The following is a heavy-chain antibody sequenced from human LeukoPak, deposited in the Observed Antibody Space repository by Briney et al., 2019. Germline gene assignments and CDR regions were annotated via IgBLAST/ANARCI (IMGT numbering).Heavy chain of an antibody. V-gene: IGHV3-48*03. CDR3: ARDTVGSLDY. CDR1: GFTFSSYE. J-gene: IGHJ4*02. Sequence: GGSLRLSCAGSGFTFSSYEMNWVRQAPGRGLEWVSFITSSGSDIYYADSVRGRFATSRDNAKDSLYLQMNSLRVEDTAVYYCARDTVGSLDYWGQGILVTVAS. CDR2: ITSSGSDI. D-gene: IGHD1-26*01.